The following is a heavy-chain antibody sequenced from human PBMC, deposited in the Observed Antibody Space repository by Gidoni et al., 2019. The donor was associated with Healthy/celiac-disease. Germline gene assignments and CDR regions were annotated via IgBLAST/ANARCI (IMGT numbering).Heavy chain of an antibody. CDR2: IYHSGST. CDR3: ARILRRIRWWFDP. Sequence: QVQLQESGPGLVKPSETLSLTCAVSGYSISSGYYWGWIRQPPGKGREWIASIYHSGSTYYNPSIKSRVTISVDTSKTQCSLKLSSVTAADTAVYYCARILRRIRWWFDPWGQGTLVTVSS. D-gene: IGHD4-17*01. J-gene: IGHJ5*02. CDR1: GYSISSGYY. V-gene: IGHV4-38-2*01.